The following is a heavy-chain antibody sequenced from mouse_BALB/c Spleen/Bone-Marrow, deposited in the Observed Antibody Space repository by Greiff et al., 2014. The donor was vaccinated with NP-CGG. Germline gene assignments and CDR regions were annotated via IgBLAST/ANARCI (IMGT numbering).Heavy chain of an antibody. D-gene: IGHD2-1*01. CDR2: IDPANGNT. CDR1: GFNIKDTY. V-gene: IGHV14-3*02. Sequence: EVHLVESGAELVKPGASVKLSCTASGFNIKDTYMHWVKQRPEQGLEWIGRIDPANGNTKYDPKFQGKATITADTSSNTAYLQLSSLTSEDAAVDYCARNGNYGAWFAYWGQGTLVTVSA. CDR3: ARNGNYGAWFAY. J-gene: IGHJ3*01.